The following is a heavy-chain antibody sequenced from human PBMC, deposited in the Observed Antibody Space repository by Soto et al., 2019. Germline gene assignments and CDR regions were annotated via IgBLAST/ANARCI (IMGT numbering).Heavy chain of an antibody. CDR1: GFTVSSNY. J-gene: IGHJ4*02. V-gene: IGHV3-66*01. Sequence: PGGSLRLSCAASGFTVSSNYMSWVRQAPGKGLGWVSVIYSGGSTYYADSVKGRFIISRDDSKNTLFLQMNSLRAEDTAVYYCATAKLLLPWLFDYWGQGT. CDR2: IYSGGST. CDR3: ATAKLLLPWLFDY. D-gene: IGHD2-15*01.